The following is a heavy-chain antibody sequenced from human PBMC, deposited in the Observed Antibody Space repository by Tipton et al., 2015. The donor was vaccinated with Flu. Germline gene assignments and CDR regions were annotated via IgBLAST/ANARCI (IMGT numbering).Heavy chain of an antibody. V-gene: IGHV4-61*02. D-gene: IGHD3-22*01. CDR3: ARAPYSDYDTSGSSFDY. Sequence: LRLSCTVSGGSISSGSYYWSWIRQPAGKGLEWIGRIYTSGSTNYNPSLKSRVTISVDTSKNQFSLRLSSATAADTAVYYCARAPYSDYDTSGSSFDYWGQGTLVTVSS. J-gene: IGHJ4*02. CDR1: GGSISSGSYY. CDR2: IYTSGST.